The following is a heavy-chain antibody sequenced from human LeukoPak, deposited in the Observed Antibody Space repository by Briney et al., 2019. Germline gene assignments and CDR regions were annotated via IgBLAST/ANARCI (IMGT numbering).Heavy chain of an antibody. CDR3: AKDRSGWFFDY. CDR2: ISYDGSNK. Sequence: PGRSLRLSCAASGFTFSSYVMHWVRQAPGKGLGWVAVISYDGSNKYYADSVKGRFTISRDNSKNTLYLQVNSLRAEDTAVYYCAKDRSGWFFDYWGQGTLVTVSS. J-gene: IGHJ4*02. CDR1: GFTFSSYV. D-gene: IGHD6-19*01. V-gene: IGHV3-30*18.